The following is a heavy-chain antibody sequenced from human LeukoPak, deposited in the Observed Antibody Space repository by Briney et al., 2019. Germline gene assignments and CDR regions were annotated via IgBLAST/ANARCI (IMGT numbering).Heavy chain of an antibody. CDR2: IYSSGST. Sequence: SETLSLTCSVSGVSISSGSNYWGWIRQPPGKTLEWIGSIYSSGSTYCNSSLKSRVIILIDTSKNHFSLTLSSVTAADTAVYYCTRSDGYGLVGIWGQGTMVTVSS. V-gene: IGHV4-39*07. CDR1: GVSISSGSNY. CDR3: TRSDGYGLVGI. D-gene: IGHD3-10*01. J-gene: IGHJ3*01.